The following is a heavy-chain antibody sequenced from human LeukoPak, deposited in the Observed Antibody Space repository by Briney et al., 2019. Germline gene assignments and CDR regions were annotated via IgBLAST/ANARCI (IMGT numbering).Heavy chain of an antibody. J-gene: IGHJ4*02. V-gene: IGHV3-21*01. Sequence: NAGGSLRLSCAASGFTFSSYSMNWVRQAPGKGLEWVSSISSSSSYIYYADSVKGRFTISRDNAKNSLYLRMNSLRAEDTAVYYCARGLDVVVVAANYWGQGTLVTASS. D-gene: IGHD2-15*01. CDR2: ISSSSSYI. CDR1: GFTFSSYS. CDR3: ARGLDVVVVAANY.